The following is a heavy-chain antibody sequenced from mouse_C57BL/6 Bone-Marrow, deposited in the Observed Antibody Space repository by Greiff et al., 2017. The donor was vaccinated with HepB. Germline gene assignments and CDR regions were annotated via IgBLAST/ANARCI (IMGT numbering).Heavy chain of an antibody. V-gene: IGHV1-82*01. Sequence: QVQLQQSGPELVKPGASVKISCKASGYAFSSSWMNWVKQRPGKGLEWIGRIYPGDGDTNYNGKFKGKATLTADKSSSTAYMQLSSLTSEDSAVYFCARNELPPMDYWGQGTSVTVSS. CDR1: GYAFSSSW. CDR3: ARNELPPMDY. CDR2: IYPGDGDT. D-gene: IGHD2-1*01. J-gene: IGHJ4*01.